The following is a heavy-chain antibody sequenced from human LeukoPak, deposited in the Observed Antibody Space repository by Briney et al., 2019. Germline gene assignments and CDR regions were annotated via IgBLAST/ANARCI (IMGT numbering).Heavy chain of an antibody. V-gene: IGHV3-21*01. J-gene: IGHJ6*03. Sequence: GGSLRLSCAASGFTFSRYSMNWVRQAPGKGLEWVSSIGSGSTYIYYADSVKGRFTISRDNPRNSLFLQINSLRPEDTAVYYCARAPGGYDFYMDVWGKGTTVTVSS. CDR2: IGSGSTYI. CDR1: GFTFSRYS. CDR3: ARAPGGYDFYMDV. D-gene: IGHD1-26*01.